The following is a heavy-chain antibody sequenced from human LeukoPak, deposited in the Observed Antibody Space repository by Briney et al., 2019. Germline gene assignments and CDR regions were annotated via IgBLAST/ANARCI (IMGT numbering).Heavy chain of an antibody. CDR2: IYYSGST. J-gene: IGHJ5*02. V-gene: IGHV4-39*01. Sequence: SETLSLTCTVSGGSISSSSYYWGWIRQPPGKGLEWIGSIYYSGSTYSNPSLNSRVTISVDTTNNQFSLKLSSVTAADTAVYYCARPSSSWYNRFDPWGQGTLVTVSS. D-gene: IGHD6-13*01. CDR1: GGSISSSSYY. CDR3: ARPSSSWYNRFDP.